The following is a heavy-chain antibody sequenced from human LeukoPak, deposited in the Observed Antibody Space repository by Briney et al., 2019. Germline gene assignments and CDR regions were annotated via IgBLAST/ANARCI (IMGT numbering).Heavy chain of an antibody. CDR1: GYTFTDYY. Sequence: ASVKVSCKASGYTFTDYYMHWVRQAPGQGLEWMGWISAYNGNTNYAQKLQGRVTMTTDTSTSTAYMELRSLRSDDTAVYYCARAKGYYGSGSYYKAPPDYYYYMDVWGKGTTVTISS. D-gene: IGHD3-10*01. CDR3: ARAKGYYGSGSYYKAPPDYYYYMDV. CDR2: ISAYNGNT. J-gene: IGHJ6*03. V-gene: IGHV1-18*04.